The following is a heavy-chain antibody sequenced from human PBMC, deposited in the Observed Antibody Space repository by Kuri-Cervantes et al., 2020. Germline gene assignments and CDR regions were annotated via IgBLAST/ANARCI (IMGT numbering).Heavy chain of an antibody. Sequence: GGSLRLSCAASGFTFSSYWMSWVRQAPGKGLEWVANIKQDGSEKYYVDSVKGRFTISRDNSKNTLYLQMNSLRAEDTAVYYCAKDRYSGGLDGWGKGTTVTVSS. CDR2: IKQDGSEK. J-gene: IGHJ6*04. CDR1: GFTFSSYW. CDR3: AKDRYSGGLDG. D-gene: IGHD1-26*01. V-gene: IGHV3-7*01.